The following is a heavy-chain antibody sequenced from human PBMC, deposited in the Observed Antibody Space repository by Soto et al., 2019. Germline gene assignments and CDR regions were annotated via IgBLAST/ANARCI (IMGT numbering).Heavy chain of an antibody. CDR3: ARGGYPSDY. D-gene: IGHD1-1*01. Sequence: EVQLVESGGGLVQPGGSLRLSCVTSGFTLSTSWMVWVRRAPRKGLEWVATIKQDGSERYYVDSVKGRFSISRDNAKNVVYLQMQSLRTDDTAVYYCARGGYPSDYWGQGTLVTVSS. CDR2: IKQDGSER. CDR1: GFTLSTSW. V-gene: IGHV3-7*01. J-gene: IGHJ4*02.